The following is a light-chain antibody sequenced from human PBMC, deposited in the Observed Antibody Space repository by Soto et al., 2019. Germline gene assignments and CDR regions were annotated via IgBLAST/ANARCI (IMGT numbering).Light chain of an antibody. CDR3: SSYTSGSTLVV. J-gene: IGLJ2*01. CDR2: EVS. V-gene: IGLV2-14*01. CDR1: SSDVGGYNY. Sequence: QSALTQPASVSGSPGQSITISCTGTSSDVGGYNYVSWYQQHPGKAPKLMIYEVSNRPSEVSNRFSGSKSGNTASLTISGLQVEDEGNYYCSSYTSGSTLVVFGGGTQLTVL.